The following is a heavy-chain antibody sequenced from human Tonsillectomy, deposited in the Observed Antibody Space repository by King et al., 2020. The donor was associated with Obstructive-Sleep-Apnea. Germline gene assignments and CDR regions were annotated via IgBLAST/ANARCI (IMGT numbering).Heavy chain of an antibody. CDR2: IYYSGST. J-gene: IGHJ5*02. CDR3: ARTNLFGGEGGWFDP. V-gene: IGHV4-30-4*01. CDR1: GGSISSGDYY. D-gene: IGHD3-10*01. Sequence: QLQESGPGLVKPSQTLSLTCTVSGGSISSGDYYWSWIRQPPGKGLEWIGYIYYSGSTYYNPSLKSRVTISVDTSKNQLSLKLNSVTAADTAVYYCARTNLFGGEGGWFDPWGQGTLVTVSS.